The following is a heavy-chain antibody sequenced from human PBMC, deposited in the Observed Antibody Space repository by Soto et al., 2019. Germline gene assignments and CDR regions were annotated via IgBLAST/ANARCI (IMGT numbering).Heavy chain of an antibody. Sequence: VVSPPMSCTCSGYSVTSSWIGWVAQMPGKGLEWMGIIYPGDSDTRYSPSFQGQVTISADKSISTAYLQWSSLKASDTAMYYCARLFHLRGYVDYWGQGTLVTVSS. D-gene: IGHD2-21*01. CDR3: ARLFHLRGYVDY. V-gene: IGHV5-51*01. J-gene: IGHJ4*02. CDR1: GYSVTSSW. CDR2: IYPGDSDT.